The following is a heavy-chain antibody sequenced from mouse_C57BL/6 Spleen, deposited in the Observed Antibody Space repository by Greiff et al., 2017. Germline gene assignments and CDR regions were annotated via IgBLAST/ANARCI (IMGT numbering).Heavy chain of an antibody. J-gene: IGHJ1*03. Sequence: QVQLKQSGAELARPGASVKLSCKASGYTFTSYGISWVKQRTGQGLEWIGEIYPRSGNTYYNEKFKGKATLTADKSSSTAYMELRSLTSEDSAVYFCARWEDYGSSYGYFDVWGTGTTVTVSS. D-gene: IGHD1-1*01. V-gene: IGHV1-81*01. CDR2: IYPRSGNT. CDR3: ARWEDYGSSYGYFDV. CDR1: GYTFTSYG.